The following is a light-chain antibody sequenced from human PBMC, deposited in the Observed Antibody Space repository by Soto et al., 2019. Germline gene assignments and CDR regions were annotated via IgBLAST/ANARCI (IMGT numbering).Light chain of an antibody. V-gene: IGLV2-11*01. CDR3: CSYAGTTHV. CDR1: SSDIGGYNY. Sequence: QSALTQPPSVSGSPGQSVTISCTGTSSDIGGYNYVSWYQQLPGKAPKLMIYDVSKRPSGVPDRFSGSNSSNTASLTISGLQAEDEADYYCCSYAGTTHVFGTGTKLT. CDR2: DVS. J-gene: IGLJ1*01.